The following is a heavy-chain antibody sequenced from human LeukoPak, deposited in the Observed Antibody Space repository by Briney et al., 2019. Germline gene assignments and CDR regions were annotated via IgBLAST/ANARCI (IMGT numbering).Heavy chain of an antibody. Sequence: VSVKVSCKASGYTFTGYYLHWVRQAPGQGRDGMGWINPNSGGTNYAQKFQGRVTMTRDTSISTAYMELSRLRSDDTAVYYCARAMYYYDSSGYYYQNLLLDYWGQGTLVTVSS. V-gene: IGHV1-2*02. CDR3: ARAMYYYDSSGYYYQNLLLDY. D-gene: IGHD3-22*01. J-gene: IGHJ4*02. CDR2: INPNSGGT. CDR1: GYTFTGYY.